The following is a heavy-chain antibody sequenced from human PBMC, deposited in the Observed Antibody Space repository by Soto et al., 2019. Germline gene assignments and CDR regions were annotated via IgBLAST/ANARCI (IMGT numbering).Heavy chain of an antibody. J-gene: IGHJ4*02. CDR2: IYYSGSS. CDR1: SGSITSVNSY. D-gene: IGHD6-19*01. V-gene: IGHV4-31*03. CDR3: ARGSSGWSSIRLDD. Sequence: QVQLQESGPGLVKPSQTLSLTCTVSSGSITSVNSYWSWIRQFPGKGLEWIGYIYYSGSSYYNPSLKGRVTISEDTSKKQFSLKLNSVTAADTPVYYCARGSSGWSSIRLDDWGQGTLVTVSS.